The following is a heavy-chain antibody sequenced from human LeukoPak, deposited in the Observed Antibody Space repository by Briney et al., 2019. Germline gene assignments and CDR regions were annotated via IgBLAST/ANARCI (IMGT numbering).Heavy chain of an antibody. CDR1: GYTFTSYG. CDR2: ISAYNGNT. CDR3: ARNTDYYYYGMDV. V-gene: IGHV1-18*01. J-gene: IGHJ6*02. Sequence: ASVKVSCKASGYTFTSYGISWVRQAPGQGLEWMGWISAYNGNTNYAQKLQGRVTMTTDTPTSTAYMELRSLRSDDTAVYYCARNTDYYYYGMDVWGQGTTVTVSS. D-gene: IGHD4-17*01.